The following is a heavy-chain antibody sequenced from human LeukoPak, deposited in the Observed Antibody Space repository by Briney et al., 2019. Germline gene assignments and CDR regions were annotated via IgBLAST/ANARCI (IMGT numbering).Heavy chain of an antibody. J-gene: IGHJ4*02. V-gene: IGHV1-18*01. Sequence: ASVKVSCKTSGYTFTTYGVSWVRQAPGQGLEWMGWVSGYTGNTNYAERFQGRVTMTIDTSTSTVYMELTSLRPDDTAVYYCARGEVSASLYYFDFWGQGTLVTVS. CDR1: GYTFTTYG. CDR3: ARGEVSASLYYFDF. D-gene: IGHD2-2*01. CDR2: VSGYTGNT.